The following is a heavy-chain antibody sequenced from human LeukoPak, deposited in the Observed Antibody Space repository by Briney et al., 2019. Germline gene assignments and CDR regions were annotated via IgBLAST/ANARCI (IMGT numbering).Heavy chain of an antibody. CDR1: GYTFISYA. V-gene: IGHV7-4-1*02. J-gene: IGHJ4*02. D-gene: IGHD6-19*01. CDR2: INTNTGNP. CDR3: ARYSNGPFDY. Sequence: ASVKVSCKASGYTFISYAMNWVRQAPGQGLEWMGWINTNTGNPTYAQGFAGQFVFSLGTSVSTAYLQISSLKAEDTAVYYCARYSNGPFDYWGQGTLVTVSS.